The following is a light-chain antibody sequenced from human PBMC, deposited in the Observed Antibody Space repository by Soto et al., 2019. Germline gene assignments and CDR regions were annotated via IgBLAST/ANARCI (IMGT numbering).Light chain of an antibody. CDR1: QDLSHY. J-gene: IGKJ1*01. V-gene: IGKV1-39*01. CDR2: ASS. Sequence: DIQITRSPSSLSASVGDTATITCQASQDLSHYLNWYQQKPGTALKLLIYASSSLHTGVPSRFSGSASGTDFTLTISSLQPEDSATYYCQQTYSNPRPFGQGTKVDIK. CDR3: QQTYSNPRP.